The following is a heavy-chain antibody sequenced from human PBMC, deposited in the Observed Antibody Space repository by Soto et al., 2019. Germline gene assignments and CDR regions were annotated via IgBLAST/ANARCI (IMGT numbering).Heavy chain of an antibody. Sequence: GASLKVSCKASGYPFTRYYIHWVRQAPGQGLEWMGWINPNSGGTNYAQKFQGWVTMTRDTSISTAYMELSRLRSDDTAVYYCARGTTGTFFDYWGQGTLVTVSS. CDR1: GYPFTRYY. D-gene: IGHD1-7*01. CDR3: ARGTTGTFFDY. CDR2: INPNSGGT. V-gene: IGHV1-2*04. J-gene: IGHJ4*02.